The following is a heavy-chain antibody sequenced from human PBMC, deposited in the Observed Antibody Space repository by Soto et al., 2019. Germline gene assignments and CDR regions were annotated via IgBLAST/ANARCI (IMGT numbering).Heavy chain of an antibody. CDR1: SLSCSGYY. D-gene: IGHD3-16*02. J-gene: IGHJ3*01. V-gene: IGHV4-34*01. CDR2: INYSGST. Sequence: PSESLSLTCGVYSLSCSGYYWSWIRQPAGKGLEWIGEINYSGSTKFNPSLKSRVTLSIDTSKDQFSLRLSSVTAADTAVYYCARDSGGLRLGESSLYGEKDSFDVWDQGTLVTVSS. CDR3: ARDSGGLRLGESSLYGEKDSFDV.